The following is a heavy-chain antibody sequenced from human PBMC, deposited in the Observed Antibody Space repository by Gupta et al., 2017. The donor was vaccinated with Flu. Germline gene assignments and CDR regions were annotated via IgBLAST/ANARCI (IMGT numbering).Heavy chain of an antibody. J-gene: IGHJ4*02. V-gene: IGHV4-39*01. CDR2: VGYSGNT. CDR3: ARRITYGKTFDY. D-gene: IGHD2/OR15-2a*01. Sequence: QLQLQESGPGLVKPSETLSLICTVSGGSISDTSYYWGWIRQPPGKGLECIGNVGYSGNTFYNPSLKSRVTISVDTSKNQFSLKLSSVTAADTAVYYCARRITYGKTFDYWGQGSLVTVSS. CDR1: GGSISDTSYY.